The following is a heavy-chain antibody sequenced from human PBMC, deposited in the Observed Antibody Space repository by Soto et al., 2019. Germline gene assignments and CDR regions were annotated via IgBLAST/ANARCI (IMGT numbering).Heavy chain of an antibody. CDR1: GGSFSGYY. D-gene: IGHD2-21*02. V-gene: IGHV4-34*01. CDR3: VRAQRGGYSLYYYYGMDV. CDR2: INHSGST. J-gene: IGHJ6*02. Sequence: KPSETLSLTCAVYGGSFSGYYWSWIRQPPGKGLEWIGEINHSGSTNYNPSLKSRVTISVDTSKNQFSLKLSSVTAADTAVYYCVRAQRGGYSLYYYYGMDVWGQGTTVTVSS.